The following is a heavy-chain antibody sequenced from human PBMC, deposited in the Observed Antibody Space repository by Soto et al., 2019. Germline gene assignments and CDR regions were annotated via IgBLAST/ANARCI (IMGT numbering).Heavy chain of an antibody. V-gene: IGHV1-46*01. CDR2: INPSGGST. Sequence: GASVKVSCKASGYTFTSYYMHWVRQAPGQGLELMGIINPSGGSTSYAQKFQGRVTMTRDTSTSTVYMELSSLRSEDTAVYYFARGGRFGSEPYDYHGMDVWGQGTTVTVSS. D-gene: IGHD1-26*01. CDR3: ARGGRFGSEPYDYHGMDV. CDR1: GYTFTSYY. J-gene: IGHJ6*02.